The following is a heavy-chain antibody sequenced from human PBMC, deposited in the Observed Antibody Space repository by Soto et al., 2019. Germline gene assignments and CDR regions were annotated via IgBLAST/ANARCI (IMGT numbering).Heavy chain of an antibody. CDR3: TRAWDY. CDR1: GFTFSDYW. J-gene: IGHJ4*02. V-gene: IGHV3-74*01. Sequence: EVQLVESGGGLVQPGGSLRLSCAASGFTFSDYWAHWVRQAPGEGLVWLSRINSDGRSTIYADSVKGRFTISRDNAKSTLYLQMNNLRAEDTVVYYCTRAWDYWGQGTLVTVSS. CDR2: INSDGRST.